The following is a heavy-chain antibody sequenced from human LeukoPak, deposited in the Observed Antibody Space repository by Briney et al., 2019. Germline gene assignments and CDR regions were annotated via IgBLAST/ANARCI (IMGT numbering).Heavy chain of an antibody. CDR3: ARDRGVLRYFDWLFEFDY. D-gene: IGHD3-9*01. CDR1: DYSISSGYY. Sequence: PSETLSLTCTVSDYSISSGYYWGWIRQPPGKGLEWIGYIYSSGGTNYNPSLKSRVTISVDTSKNQFSLKLTSMTAADTAVYYCARDRGVLRYFDWLFEFDYWGQGTLVTVSS. J-gene: IGHJ4*02. V-gene: IGHV4-61*01. CDR2: IYSSGGT.